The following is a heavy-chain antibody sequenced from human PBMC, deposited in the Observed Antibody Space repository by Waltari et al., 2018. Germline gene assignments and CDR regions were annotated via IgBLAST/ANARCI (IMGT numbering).Heavy chain of an antibody. J-gene: IGHJ4*02. CDR3: GREAREGRAPMAYFDY. CDR1: GYTFTTPT. Sequence: QVQLVQSGAEVKKPGASVKVSCQASGYTFTTPTMPWVRQAPGQRPEWMGWIIGGSGDTKYSKKFEGRITITRDTSASIAYLELSSLRSEDTAVYFCGREAREGRAPMAYFDYWGQGTLVTVSS. D-gene: IGHD3-10*01. CDR2: IIGGSGDT. V-gene: IGHV1-3*01.